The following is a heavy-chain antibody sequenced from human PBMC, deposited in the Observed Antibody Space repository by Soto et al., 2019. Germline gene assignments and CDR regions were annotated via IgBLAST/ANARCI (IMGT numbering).Heavy chain of an antibody. CDR3: ARSRRGAYSSGWYSPSGYYNYGIDV. CDR1: GYSFTSYW. J-gene: IGHJ6*02. CDR2: IDPSDSYT. Sequence: PGESLKISCKGSGYSFTSYWISWVRQMPGKGLEWVGRIDPSDSYTNYSPSFQGHVTISADKSISTAYLQWTSLKASDTAIYYCARSRRGAYSSGWYSPSGYYNYGIDVWGQGTKVTVSS. D-gene: IGHD6-19*01. V-gene: IGHV5-10-1*01.